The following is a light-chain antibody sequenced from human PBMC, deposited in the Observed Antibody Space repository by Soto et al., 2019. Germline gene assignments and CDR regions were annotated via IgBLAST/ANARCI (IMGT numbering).Light chain of an antibody. CDR1: QSVSSTY. Sequence: EIVLTQSPGTLSLSPGERATLSCRASQSVSSTYLSWYQPRPGQAPRLLIYGASSRATGIPDRFSGSGSVTHYIHTISRLEPEDFALYYCQQCTRPPSTFGQGARVEIK. CDR3: QQCTRPPST. CDR2: GAS. V-gene: IGKV3-20*01. J-gene: IGKJ1*01.